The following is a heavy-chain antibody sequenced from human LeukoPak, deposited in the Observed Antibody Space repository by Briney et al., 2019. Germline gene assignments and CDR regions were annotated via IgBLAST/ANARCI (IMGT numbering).Heavy chain of an antibody. CDR2: IYCSGST. CDR1: GGSISSSSYY. Sequence: PSETLSLTCTVSGGSISSSSYYWGWIRQPPGKGLEWIGSIYCSGSTYYNPSLKSRVTISVDTSKNQFSLKLSSVTAADTAVYYCAAQDYGDYLNWFDPWGQGTLVTVSS. CDR3: AAQDYGDYLNWFDP. D-gene: IGHD4-17*01. V-gene: IGHV4-39*01. J-gene: IGHJ5*02.